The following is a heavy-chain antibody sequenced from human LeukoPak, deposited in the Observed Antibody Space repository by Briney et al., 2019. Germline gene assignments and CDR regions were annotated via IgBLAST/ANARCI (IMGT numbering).Heavy chain of an antibody. CDR2: INSISETI. J-gene: IGHJ4*02. CDR3: ARDHAASGSFYDY. V-gene: IGHV3-48*02. Sequence: GGSLRLSCAASGFTFRNTWMNWVRQAPGRGLEWVSYINSISETIYYADSVKGRFTISRDNAKNSLYLQMNSLRDEDTAVYYCARDHAASGSFYDYWGQGTLVTVSS. CDR1: GFTFRNTW. D-gene: IGHD3-10*01.